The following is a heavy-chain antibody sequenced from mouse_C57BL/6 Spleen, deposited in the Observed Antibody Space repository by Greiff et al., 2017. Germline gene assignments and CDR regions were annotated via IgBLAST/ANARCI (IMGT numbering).Heavy chain of an antibody. CDR3: AREDGTGAMDY. CDR2: ISYSGST. J-gene: IGHJ4*01. D-gene: IGHD4-1*01. V-gene: IGHV3-1*01. CDR1: GYSITSGYD. Sequence: EVQGVESGPGMVKPSQSLSLTCTVTGYSITSGYDWHWIRHFPGNKLEWMGYISYSGSTNYNPSLKSRISITHDTSKNHFFLKLNSVTTEDTATYYCAREDGTGAMDYWGQGTSVTVSS.